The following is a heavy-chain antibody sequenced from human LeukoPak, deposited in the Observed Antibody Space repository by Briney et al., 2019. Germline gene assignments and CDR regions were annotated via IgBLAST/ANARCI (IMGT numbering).Heavy chain of an antibody. D-gene: IGHD2-15*01. CDR3: ASLVVVVAASDY. V-gene: IGHV3-53*01. J-gene: IGHJ4*02. CDR1: GFTVSSNY. Sequence: GGSLRLSCAASGFTVSSNYMSWVRQAPGKGLEWVSVIYSGGSTYYADSVKGRFTISRDNAKNSVYLQMNSLRAEDTAVYYCASLVVVVAASDYWGQGTLVTVSS. CDR2: IYSGGST.